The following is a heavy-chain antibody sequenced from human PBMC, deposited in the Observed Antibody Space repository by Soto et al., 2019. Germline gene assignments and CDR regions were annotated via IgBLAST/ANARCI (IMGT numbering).Heavy chain of an antibody. D-gene: IGHD3-10*01. CDR1: GFTLTGYY. V-gene: IGHV1-2*04. CDR2: IDPKSGGT. CDR3: ARGPTYYYGSGSEIDP. Sequence: GASVKVSCKASGFTLTGYYMNWVRQAPGQGLEWMGWIDPKSGGTNYAQKFQGWVTMTRDTSTGTAYMELRRLRSEDTAVYYCARGPTYYYGSGSEIDPWGQGTLVTVSS. J-gene: IGHJ5*02.